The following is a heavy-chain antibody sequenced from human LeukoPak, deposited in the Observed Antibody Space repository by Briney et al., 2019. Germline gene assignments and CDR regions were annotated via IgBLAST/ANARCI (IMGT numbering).Heavy chain of an antibody. J-gene: IGHJ4*02. CDR1: GVSVSSGNNY. CDR2: IYYSGKV. D-gene: IGHD6-19*01. CDR3: ASYTGYSSGWYRGTFDY. Sequence: SQTLSLTCSVSGVSVSSGNNYWTWVRQPPGKGLEWIGYIYYSGKVYYNPSLKSRVTISVDTSKNQFSLKLSSVTAADTAVYYCASYTGYSSGWYRGTFDYWGQGTLVTVSS. V-gene: IGHV4-30-4*01.